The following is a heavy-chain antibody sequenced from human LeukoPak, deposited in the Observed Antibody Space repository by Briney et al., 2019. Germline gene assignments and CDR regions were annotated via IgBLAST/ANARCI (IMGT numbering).Heavy chain of an antibody. CDR2: TINEANIYTT. Sequence: GGSLRLSCAASGFIFSDHYMDWVRQAPGKGLEWVGRTINEANIYTTKYAASVKGRFTISRDDSKNSLYLQINSLKTEDTAVYFCASPVGATTVRAFDIWGQGTMVTVSS. J-gene: IGHJ3*02. CDR1: GFIFSDHY. CDR3: ASPVGATTVRAFDI. D-gene: IGHD1-26*01. V-gene: IGHV3-72*01.